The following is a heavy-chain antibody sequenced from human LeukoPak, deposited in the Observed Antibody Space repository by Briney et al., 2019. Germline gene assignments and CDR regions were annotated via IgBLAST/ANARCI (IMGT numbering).Heavy chain of an antibody. CDR1: GFTFIDYH. CDR2: ITSSGSSI. J-gene: IGHJ6*03. Sequence: GGSLRLSCAASGFTFIDYHMTWIRQAPGRGLEWVSYITSSGSSIYYADSVKGRFTISRDNAKNSLYLQMSGLRAEDTAVYYCARSGIAAAGTGLGGYYYYMDVWGKGTTVTVSS. D-gene: IGHD6-13*01. CDR3: ARSGIAAAGTGLGGYYYYMDV. V-gene: IGHV3-11*04.